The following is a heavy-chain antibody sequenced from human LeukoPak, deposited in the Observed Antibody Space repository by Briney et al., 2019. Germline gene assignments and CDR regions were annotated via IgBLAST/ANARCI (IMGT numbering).Heavy chain of an antibody. CDR2: INWNGGST. CDR1: GFTFDDYG. Sequence: PGGSLRLSCAASGFTFDDYGMSWVRQAPGKGLEWVSGINWNGGSTGYADSVKGRFTISRDNAKNSLYLQMNSLRAEDTALYYCARDTSSGYPSYYYYCMDVWGKGTTVTVSS. V-gene: IGHV3-20*04. CDR3: ARDTSSGYPSYYYYCMDV. J-gene: IGHJ6*03. D-gene: IGHD3-22*01.